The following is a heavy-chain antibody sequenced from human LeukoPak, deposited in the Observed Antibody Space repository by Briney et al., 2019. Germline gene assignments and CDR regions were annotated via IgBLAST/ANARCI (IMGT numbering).Heavy chain of an antibody. CDR3: ARVYDYYYYYYMDV. J-gene: IGHJ6*03. V-gene: IGHV4-59*01. CDR1: GGSISSYY. Sequence: PSETLSLTCTVSGGSISSYYWSWIRQPPGKGLVWIGYIYYSGSTNYNPSLKSRVTISVDTSKNQFSLKLSSVTAADTAVYYCARVYDYYYYYYMDVWGKGTTVTVSS. CDR2: IYYSGST. D-gene: IGHD3-16*01.